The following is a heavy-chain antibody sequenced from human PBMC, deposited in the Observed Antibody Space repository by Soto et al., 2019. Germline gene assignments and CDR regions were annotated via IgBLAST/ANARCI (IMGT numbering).Heavy chain of an antibody. CDR1: GYVFTSDV. D-gene: IGHD3-16*01. V-gene: IGHV1-18*01. CDR2: ISPINGNT. Sequence: QVQLVQSGAVVKKPGASVKVSCKASGYVFTSDVITWVRQAPGQGLEWMGWISPINGNTNYAQKFEGRVTMTEDTSTSTAYMELRSLRSDDTAVYYCAKGGGQYDWLDPWGQGTLVTVSS. J-gene: IGHJ5*02. CDR3: AKGGGQYDWLDP.